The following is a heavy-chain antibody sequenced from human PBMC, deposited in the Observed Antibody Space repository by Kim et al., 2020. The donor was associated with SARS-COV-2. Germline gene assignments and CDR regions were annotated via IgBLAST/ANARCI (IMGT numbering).Heavy chain of an antibody. D-gene: IGHD1-26*01. CDR1: GFTFSSYA. Sequence: GGSLRLSCAASGFTFSSYAMHWVRQAPGKGLEWVAVISYDGSNKYYADSVKGRFTISRDNSKNTLYLQMNSLRAEDTAVYYCARDLPGSYEGYFDYWGQGTLVTVSS. CDR3: ARDLPGSYEGYFDY. CDR2: ISYDGSNK. V-gene: IGHV3-30-3*01. J-gene: IGHJ4*02.